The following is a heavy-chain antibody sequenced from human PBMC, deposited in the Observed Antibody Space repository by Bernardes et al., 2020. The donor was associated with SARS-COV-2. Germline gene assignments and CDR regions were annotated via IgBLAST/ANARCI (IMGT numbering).Heavy chain of an antibody. J-gene: IGHJ6*02. CDR3: AKDQGTGHGYKSYNALDV. D-gene: IGHD1-1*01. Sequence: GGSLRLSCAASGFTFRSYAMSWVRQAPGKGLEWVSAISGSGDDTHYADSVRGRFTISRDNSKSTLYLRMNSLGADDTAVYYCAKDQGTGHGYKSYNALDVWGQGTTVTVSS. V-gene: IGHV3-23*01. CDR1: GFTFRSYA. CDR2: ISGSGDDT.